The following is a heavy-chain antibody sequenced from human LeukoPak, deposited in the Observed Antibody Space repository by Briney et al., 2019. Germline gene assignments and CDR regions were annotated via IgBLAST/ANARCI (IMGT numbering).Heavy chain of an antibody. D-gene: IGHD3-16*01. CDR1: GFPFSRYS. CDR2: IGSSSSNK. CDR3: ARDPPSRGTRYFDY. Sequence: GGSLRLSCAASGFPFSRYSMNWVRQAPGEGPEWVSSIGSSSSNKDYVDSVKGRFTVSRDNAKNSLYLQMDGLRVEDTAVYYCARDPPSRGTRYFDYWGQGILVTVSS. J-gene: IGHJ4*02. V-gene: IGHV3-21*01.